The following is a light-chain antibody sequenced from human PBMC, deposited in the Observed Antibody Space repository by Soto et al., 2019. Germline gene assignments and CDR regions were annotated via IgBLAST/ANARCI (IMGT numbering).Light chain of an antibody. V-gene: IGLV2-14*01. J-gene: IGLJ2*01. Sequence: QSVLTQPASVSGSPGQSITISFTGTSSDVGGYNYVSWYKQHPGKAPKLMIYDVNNRPSGVSNRFSGSSSGNTASLTISGAQGEDEADYYCRSYISSSTLVFGGGTKLTVL. CDR1: SSDVGGYNY. CDR3: RSYISSSTLV. CDR2: DVN.